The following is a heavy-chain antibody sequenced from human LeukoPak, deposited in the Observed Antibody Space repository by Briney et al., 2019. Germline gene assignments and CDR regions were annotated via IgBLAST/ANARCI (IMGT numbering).Heavy chain of an antibody. V-gene: IGHV3-21*01. CDR2: ISSSSSYI. D-gene: IGHD5-18*01. Sequence: PGGSLRLSCAASGFTFSSYSMNWVRQAPGKGLEWVSSISSSSSYIYYADSVKGRFTISRDNAKNSLYLQMNSLRAEDTAVYYCARAHTALSHYGMDVWGQGTTVTVSS. CDR1: GFTFSSYS. CDR3: ARAHTALSHYGMDV. J-gene: IGHJ6*02.